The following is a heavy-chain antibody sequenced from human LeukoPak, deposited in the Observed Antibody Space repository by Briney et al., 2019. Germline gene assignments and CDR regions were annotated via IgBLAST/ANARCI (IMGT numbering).Heavy chain of an antibody. Sequence: PGGSLRLSCAASGFTVSSNYMSWVRQAPGKGLEWVSVIYSGGSTYYADSVKGRFTISRDNSGNTLYLQMSNLRADDTAMYYCSRDRSRGYSFTWGQGTLATVS. V-gene: IGHV3-53*01. CDR1: GFTVSSNY. CDR2: IYSGGST. D-gene: IGHD5-12*01. J-gene: IGHJ5*02. CDR3: SRDRSRGYSFT.